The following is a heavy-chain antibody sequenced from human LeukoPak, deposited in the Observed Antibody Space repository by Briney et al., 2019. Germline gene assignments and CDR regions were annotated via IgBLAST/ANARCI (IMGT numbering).Heavy chain of an antibody. D-gene: IGHD3-9*01. CDR1: GFSLSTSGVG. Sequence: SGPTLVNPTQTLTLTCTFSGFSLSTSGVGVGWIRQPPGKALEWLALIYWNDDKRYSPSLKSRLTITKDTSKNQVVLTMTNMDPVDTATYYCAHRRGHDILTGYTWFDPWGQGTLVTVSS. V-gene: IGHV2-5*01. CDR3: AHRRGHDILTGYTWFDP. CDR2: IYWNDDK. J-gene: IGHJ5*02.